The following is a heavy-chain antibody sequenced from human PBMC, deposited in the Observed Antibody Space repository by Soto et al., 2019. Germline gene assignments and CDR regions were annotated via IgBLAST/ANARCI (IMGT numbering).Heavy chain of an antibody. D-gene: IGHD5-12*01. CDR1: GYTLTELS. CDR2: FDPEDGET. J-gene: IGHJ5*02. V-gene: IGHV1-24*01. Sequence: ASVKVSCKVSGYTLTELSMHWVRQAPGKGLEWMGGFDPEDGETIYAQKFQGRVTMTEDTSTDTAYMELSSLRSEDTAVYYCATVPIVATGNWFDPWGQGTLVTVSS. CDR3: ATVPIVATGNWFDP.